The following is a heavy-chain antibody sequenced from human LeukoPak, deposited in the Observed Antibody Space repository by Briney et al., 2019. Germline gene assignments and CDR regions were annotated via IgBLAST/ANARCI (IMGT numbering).Heavy chain of an antibody. J-gene: IGHJ4*02. CDR3: ARLGPAAGTSFDY. CDR2: ISYSGST. CDR1: AGSISNYY. Sequence: SETLSLTCTVSAGSISNYYWSWIRQPPGKGLEWTGYISYSGSTNYNPSLKSRVTISVDTSKNQFSLKLSSVTAADTAVYYCARLGPAAGTSFDYWGQGTLVTVSS. V-gene: IGHV4-59*08. D-gene: IGHD6-13*01.